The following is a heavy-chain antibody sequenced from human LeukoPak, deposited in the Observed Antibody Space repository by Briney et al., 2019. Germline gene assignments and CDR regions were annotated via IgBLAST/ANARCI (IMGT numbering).Heavy chain of an antibody. Sequence: SETLSLTCTVSGGSISSYYWSWIRQPPGKGLEWIGYIYYSGSTNYNPSLKSRVTISVDTSKNQFSLKLSSVTAADTAVYYCARGYIVGASYWYFDLWGRGTLVTISS. J-gene: IGHJ2*01. CDR1: GGSISSYY. CDR3: ARGYIVGASYWYFDL. V-gene: IGHV4-59*01. D-gene: IGHD1-26*01. CDR2: IYYSGST.